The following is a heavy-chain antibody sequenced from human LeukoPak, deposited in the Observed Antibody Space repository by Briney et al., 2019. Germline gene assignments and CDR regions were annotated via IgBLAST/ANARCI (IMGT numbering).Heavy chain of an antibody. J-gene: IGHJ4*02. Sequence: PGGSLRLSCAASGFTFSSYGMSWVRQAPGKGLEWVSAISGSGGSTYYADSVKGRFTISRDNSKNTLYLRMNSLRAEDTAVYYCANHKKLRGSGSYWLGDYWGQGTLVTVSS. CDR1: GFTFSSYG. D-gene: IGHD3-10*01. V-gene: IGHV3-23*01. CDR3: ANHKKLRGSGSYWLGDY. CDR2: ISGSGGST.